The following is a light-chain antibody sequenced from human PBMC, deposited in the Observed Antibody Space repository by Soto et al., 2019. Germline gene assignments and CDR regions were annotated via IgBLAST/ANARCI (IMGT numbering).Light chain of an antibody. J-gene: IGLJ1*01. V-gene: IGLV1-47*02. Sequence: VLTQPPSASGTPGQRVTISCSGSSSNIGSNYVYWYQQLPGTAPKLLIYSNNQRPSGVPDRFSGSKSGTSASLAISGLQSEDEADYYCAAWDDSLSGRVFGTGTKVTVL. CDR1: SSNIGSNY. CDR3: AAWDDSLSGRV. CDR2: SNN.